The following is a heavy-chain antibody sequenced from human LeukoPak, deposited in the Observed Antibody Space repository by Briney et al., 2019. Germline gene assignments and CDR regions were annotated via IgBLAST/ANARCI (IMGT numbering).Heavy chain of an antibody. V-gene: IGHV3-30-3*01. D-gene: IGHD4-17*01. Sequence: GRSLRLSCAASGFTFSSYAMHWVRQAPGKGLEWVAVISYDGSNKYYADSVKGRFTISRDNSKNTLYLQMNSLRAEDTAVYYCAREGWKMTTVTTSWYFDLWGRGTLVTVSS. CDR3: AREGWKMTTVTTSWYFDL. CDR2: ISYDGSNK. J-gene: IGHJ2*01. CDR1: GFTFSSYA.